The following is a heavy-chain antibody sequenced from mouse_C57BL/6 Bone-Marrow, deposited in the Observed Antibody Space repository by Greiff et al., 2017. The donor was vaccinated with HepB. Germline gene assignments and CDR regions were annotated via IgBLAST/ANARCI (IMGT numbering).Heavy chain of an antibody. D-gene: IGHD2-1*01. Sequence: QVQLQQPGAELVMPGASVKLSCKASGYTFTSYWMNWVKQRPGQGLEWIGEIYPCDGYTNYNQKFKGKATLTVDKSSSTAYMQLSSLTSEDSAVYYCARHYGNSAEFDYWGQGTLVTVSA. CDR3: ARHYGNSAEFDY. CDR2: IYPCDGYT. J-gene: IGHJ3*01. CDR1: GYTFTSYW. V-gene: IGHV1-69*01.